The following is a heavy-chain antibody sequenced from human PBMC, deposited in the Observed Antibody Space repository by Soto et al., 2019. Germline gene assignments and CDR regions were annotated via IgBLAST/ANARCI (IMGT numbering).Heavy chain of an antibody. D-gene: IGHD4-17*01. CDR1: GGSISSGDYN. CDR2: IYYSGNT. CDR3: ARSGDYVPFDY. Sequence: QVQLQESGPGLVKASQTLSLTCPVSGGSISSGDYNWSWIRQPPGKGLEWIGYIYYSGNTYNNPSLKSRVTISVDTSKNQFSLKLSSVTAADTAVYYCARSGDYVPFDYWGQGTLVTVSS. J-gene: IGHJ4*02. V-gene: IGHV4-30-4*01.